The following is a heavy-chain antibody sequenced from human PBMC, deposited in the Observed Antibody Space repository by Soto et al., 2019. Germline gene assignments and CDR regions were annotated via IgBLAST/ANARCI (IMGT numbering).Heavy chain of an antibody. CDR3: AILSGMDV. J-gene: IGHJ6*02. CDR2: FYYSGST. Sequence: QLQLQETGPGLVKPSETLSLTCIVSGGSIRSSSHHWGWIRQPPGKGLEWIGSFYYSGSTYYNPSLKSRVTISVDTSKNQFSLKLSSVTAADTAVYYCAILSGMDVWGQGTTVTVSS. V-gene: IGHV4-39*01. CDR1: GGSIRSSSHH.